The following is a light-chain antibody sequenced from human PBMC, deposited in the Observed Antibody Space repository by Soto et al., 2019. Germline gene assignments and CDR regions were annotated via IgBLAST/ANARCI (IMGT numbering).Light chain of an antibody. CDR2: DDN. V-gene: IGLV1-51*01. Sequence: QSVLTQPPSAFGTPGQRVTVSCSGSSSNIGKNYVYWYQQLPGTAPKLLIYDDNKRPSGIPDRFSGSKSGTSATLGITGFQTGDEADYYCGSWDSSLSAYVFGTGTKVTVL. J-gene: IGLJ1*01. CDR1: SSNIGKNY. CDR3: GSWDSSLSAYV.